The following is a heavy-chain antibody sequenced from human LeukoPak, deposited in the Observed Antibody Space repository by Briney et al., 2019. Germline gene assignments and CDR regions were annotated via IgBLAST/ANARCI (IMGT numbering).Heavy chain of an antibody. CDR2: INPNSGGT. CDR3: ARDMNTAMVFGVRYYFDY. J-gene: IGHJ4*02. CDR1: GYTFTGYY. Sequence: ASVKVSCKTSGYTFTGYYMHRVRQAPGQGLEWMGRINPNSGGTNYAQKFQGRVTMTRDTSISTAYMELSRLRSDDTAVYYCARDMNTAMVFGVRYYFDYWGQGTLVTVSS. V-gene: IGHV1-2*06. D-gene: IGHD5-18*01.